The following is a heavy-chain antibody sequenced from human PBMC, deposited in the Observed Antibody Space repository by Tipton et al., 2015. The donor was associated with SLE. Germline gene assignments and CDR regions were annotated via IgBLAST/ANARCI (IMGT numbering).Heavy chain of an antibody. CDR2: IYTSGST. D-gene: IGHD3-3*01. J-gene: IGHJ4*02. CDR1: GGSISSYY. Sequence: TLSLTCTVSGGSISSYYWSWIRQPPGKGLEWIGYIYTSGSTNYNPSLKSRVTISVDTSKNQFSLRLSSVTAADTAIYYCARGNGFASYYFDYWGQGTLVTVSS. CDR3: ARGNGFASYYFDY. V-gene: IGHV4-4*09.